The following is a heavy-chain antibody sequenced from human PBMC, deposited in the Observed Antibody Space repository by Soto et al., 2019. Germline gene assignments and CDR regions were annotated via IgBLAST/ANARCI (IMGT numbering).Heavy chain of an antibody. D-gene: IGHD3-22*01. J-gene: IGHJ4*02. CDR1: GGSFSGYY. CDR2: INHSGST. V-gene: IGHV4-34*01. Sequence: PSETLSLTCAVYGGSFSGYYWSWIRQPPGKGLEWIGEINHSGSTNYNPSLKSRVTISVDTSKNQFSLKLSSVTAADTAVYYCARGHYYDSSGYSVALYDFDYWGQGTLVTVSS. CDR3: ARGHYYDSSGYSVALYDFDY.